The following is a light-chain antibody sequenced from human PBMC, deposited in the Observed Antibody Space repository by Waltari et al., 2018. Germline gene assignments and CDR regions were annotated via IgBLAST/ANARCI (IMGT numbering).Light chain of an antibody. J-gene: IGKJ1*01. V-gene: IGKV4-1*01. CDR1: QSVFYSSSNKNS. Sequence: DIVMTQSPDSLAVSQGERATISCESSQSVFYSSSNKNSLAWYQQKPGQPPKLLIHWASTRESGVPDRFSGSGSGTHFALTISSLQAEDVAVYYCQQFYSSPPTFGQGTKVEI. CDR2: WAS. CDR3: QQFYSSPPT.